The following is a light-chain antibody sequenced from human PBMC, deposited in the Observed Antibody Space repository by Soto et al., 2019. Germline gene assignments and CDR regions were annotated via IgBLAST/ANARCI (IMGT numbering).Light chain of an antibody. CDR1: SSYFGTYNL. J-gene: IGLJ1*01. V-gene: IGLV2-23*01. CDR2: EAT. Sequence: QSALTQPASVSGSPGQSITISCTVTSSYFGTYNLVSWYQHHPGKAPKLLIYEATKRPPGVSDRFSGTKSGYTASLTISGLQAEDGADYYCCSYAGSSTFVFETGTKVTVL. CDR3: CSYAGSSTFV.